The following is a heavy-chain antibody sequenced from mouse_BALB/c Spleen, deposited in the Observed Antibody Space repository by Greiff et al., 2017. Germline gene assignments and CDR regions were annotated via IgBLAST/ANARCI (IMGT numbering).Heavy chain of an antibody. J-gene: IGHJ4*01. CDR1: GFTFSSYA. Sequence: EVKLMESGGGLVQPGGSLKLSCAASGFTFSSYAMSWVRQTPEKRLEWVASISSGGSTYYPDSVKGRFTISRDNARNILYLQMSSLRSEDTAMYYCARWILWSLMDYWGQGTSVTVSS. V-gene: IGHV5-6-5*01. CDR2: ISSGGST. D-gene: IGHD1-1*02. CDR3: ARWILWSLMDY.